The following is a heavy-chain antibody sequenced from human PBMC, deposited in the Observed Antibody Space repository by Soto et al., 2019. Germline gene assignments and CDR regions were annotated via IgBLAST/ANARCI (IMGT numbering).Heavy chain of an antibody. CDR2: MNPNRGNT. D-gene: IGHD6-6*01. CDR3: AIALIGSSSYGMDV. V-gene: IGHV1-8*01. J-gene: IGHJ6*02. Sequence: ASVKVSCKASGYTFTSYDINWVRQATGQGLEWMGWMNPNRGNTGYAQKFQVRVTMTRSTAIITAYMEMSSLRSEDTAVYYCAIALIGSSSYGMDVWGQGTTVTVSS. CDR1: GYTFTSYD.